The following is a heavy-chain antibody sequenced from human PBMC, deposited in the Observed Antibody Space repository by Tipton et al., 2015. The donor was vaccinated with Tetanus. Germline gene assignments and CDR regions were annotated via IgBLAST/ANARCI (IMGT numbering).Heavy chain of an antibody. V-gene: IGHV3-30*03. CDR3: ARAGGYHDIVTGYKYQFDY. CDR2: VSHDGTNE. J-gene: IGHJ4*02. D-gene: IGHD3-9*01. CDR1: GFTFSSFG. Sequence: SLRLSCAASGFTFSSFGISWVRQAPGKGLEWVAVVSHDGTNEYYADSVKGRFTISRDNSDNRLYLHMNSLRDEDTAVYYCARAGGYHDIVTGYKYQFDYWGQGVAVTVSS.